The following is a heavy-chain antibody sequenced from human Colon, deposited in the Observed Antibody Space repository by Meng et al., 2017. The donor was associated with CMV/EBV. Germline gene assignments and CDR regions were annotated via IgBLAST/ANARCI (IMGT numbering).Heavy chain of an antibody. J-gene: IGHJ4*02. CDR1: GFAFSSYG. Sequence: GESLKISCAASGFAFSSYGLHWVRQAPGKGLQWVGFIRFDGSIKYYEDCVMGRFTISRDDSKNTMYLQMNRLRPEDTALYYCAKGGGSYRAEYWGQGTLVTVSS. CDR3: AKGGGSYRAEY. D-gene: IGHD3-16*02. V-gene: IGHV3-30*02. CDR2: IRFDGSIK.